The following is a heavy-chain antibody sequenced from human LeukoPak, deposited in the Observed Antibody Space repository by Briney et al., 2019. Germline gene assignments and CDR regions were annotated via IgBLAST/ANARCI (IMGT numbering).Heavy chain of an antibody. D-gene: IGHD3-22*01. V-gene: IGHV4-30-2*01. CDR1: GGSINSDGYS. Sequence: SETLSLTCAVSGGSINSDGYSWSWIRQPPGKGLEWIGYIYHSGSTYYNPSLKSRVTISVDRSKNQISLKLSSVTAADTAVYYCARDQCYYDSSGYRGCWFDPWGQGTLVTVSS. CDR2: IYHSGST. J-gene: IGHJ5*02. CDR3: ARDQCYYDSSGYRGCWFDP.